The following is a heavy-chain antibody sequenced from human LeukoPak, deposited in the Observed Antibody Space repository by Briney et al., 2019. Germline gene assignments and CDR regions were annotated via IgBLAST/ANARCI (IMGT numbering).Heavy chain of an antibody. V-gene: IGHV1-2*02. CDR3: ARDTSRVITVTPNDVFDL. Sequence: GASVKVSCKASGYTFSGYYIHWLRQAPGQGLEWMGWIDPKSGVTKYAQKFQGRVTVTRDTSISSAYMELTSLRPDDTAVYYCARDTSRVITVTPNDVFDLWGQGTMVTVSS. J-gene: IGHJ3*01. CDR1: GYTFSGYY. D-gene: IGHD1-20*01. CDR2: IDPKSGVT.